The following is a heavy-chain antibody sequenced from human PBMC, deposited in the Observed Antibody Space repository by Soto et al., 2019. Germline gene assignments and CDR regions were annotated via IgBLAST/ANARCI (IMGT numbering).Heavy chain of an antibody. J-gene: IGHJ6*02. CDR1: RFTFSSYA. D-gene: IGHD2-21*02. CDR2: INTAGSTV. Sequence: GSMRLSCAASRFTFSSYAMSWVRQAPGKGLEWVSYINTAGSTVYYADSVKGRFTISRDNAKNSVSLQMNSLRDEDTAVYYCAREETAWPLAYGLDVWGQGTTVTVSS. V-gene: IGHV3-48*02. CDR3: AREETAWPLAYGLDV.